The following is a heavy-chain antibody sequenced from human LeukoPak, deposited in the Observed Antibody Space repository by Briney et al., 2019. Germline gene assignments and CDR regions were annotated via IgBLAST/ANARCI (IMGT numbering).Heavy chain of an antibody. Sequence: GGSLRLSCAASGFTFSSYAMSWVRQAPGKGLVWVSRINSDGSSTSYADSVKGRFTISRDNAKNTLYLQMNSLRAEDTAVYYCARGVIQNEHLDYWGQGTLVTVSS. D-gene: IGHD3-16*02. CDR1: GFTFSSYA. CDR2: INSDGSST. V-gene: IGHV3-74*01. J-gene: IGHJ4*02. CDR3: ARGVIQNEHLDY.